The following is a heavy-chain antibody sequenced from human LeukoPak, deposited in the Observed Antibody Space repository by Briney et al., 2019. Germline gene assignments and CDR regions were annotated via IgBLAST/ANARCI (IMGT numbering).Heavy chain of an antibody. V-gene: IGHV1-2*02. CDR3: VRDSGGSYYYPSDY. D-gene: IGHD1-26*01. J-gene: IGHJ4*02. CDR2: FSPKTGGS. Sequence: ASVKVSCKTSGYTFIGHKMHWVRQSPGHGLEWMGWFSPKTGGSHFAQKFRGRVAMTTDTSISTAYLELSSLRSDDTAVYYCVRDSGGSYYYPSDYWGQGTLVTVSS. CDR1: GYTFIGHK.